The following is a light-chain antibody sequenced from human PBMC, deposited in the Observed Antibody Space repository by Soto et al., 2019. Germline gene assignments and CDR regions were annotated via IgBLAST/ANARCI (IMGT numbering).Light chain of an antibody. CDR1: RRLVHTNGNTY. J-gene: IGKJ1*01. Sequence: DVVMTQSPLSLPVIFGQPASISCRSSRRLVHTNGNTYLNWFQQRPGQSPRRLIYMVSNRDSGVPDRFSGSGSGTDFTLKISRVEADDVGVYFCMQAIHWPWTFGQGTKVDVK. V-gene: IGKV2-30*02. CDR2: MVS. CDR3: MQAIHWPWT.